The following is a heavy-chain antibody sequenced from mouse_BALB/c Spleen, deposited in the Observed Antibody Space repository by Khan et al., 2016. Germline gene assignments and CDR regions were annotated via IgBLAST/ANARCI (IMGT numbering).Heavy chain of an antibody. J-gene: IGHJ4*01. CDR3: ARAGDYPYYAMDY. Sequence: QIQLVQSGPELKKPGETVKISCKASGYTFTNYGMNWVKQAPGKGLKWMGWINSNTGEPTNAEEFKGRFAFSLETSASTAYLQINNLKDEDTAIYFCARAGDYPYYAMDYWGQGTSVTVSS. V-gene: IGHV9-3*02. CDR1: GYTFTNYG. CDR2: INSNTGEP. D-gene: IGHD2-13*01.